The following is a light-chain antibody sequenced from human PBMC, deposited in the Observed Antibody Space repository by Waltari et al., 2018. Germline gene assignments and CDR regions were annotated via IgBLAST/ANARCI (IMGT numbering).Light chain of an antibody. J-gene: IGLJ2*01. Sequence: QSVLTQPPSVSGAPGQRVTISCTGTSSNIGAGYDVHWFQQLPGTAPKLLIYIHTNRPPGFPDRFSGSRSGTSASLAITGLRAEEEADYYCQSYDSSLSGRVFGGGTKVTVL. V-gene: IGLV1-40*01. CDR3: QSYDSSLSGRV. CDR2: IHT. CDR1: SSNIGAGYD.